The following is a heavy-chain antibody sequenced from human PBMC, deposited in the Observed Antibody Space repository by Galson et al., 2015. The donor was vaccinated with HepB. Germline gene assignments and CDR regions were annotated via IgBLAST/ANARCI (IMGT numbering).Heavy chain of an antibody. CDR2: ISYDGNKK. CDR1: GFTFSSSG. V-gene: IGHV3-33*05. J-gene: IGHJ4*02. Sequence: SLRLSCAVSGFTFSSSGMHWVRQAPGKGLEWVAVISYDGNKKYYADSVKGRFTISRDYSKNTLYLRMNSLRAEDTALYYCARDLGRVTAIPFHWGQGTLVTVSS. CDR3: ARDLGRVTAIPFH. D-gene: IGHD2-21*02.